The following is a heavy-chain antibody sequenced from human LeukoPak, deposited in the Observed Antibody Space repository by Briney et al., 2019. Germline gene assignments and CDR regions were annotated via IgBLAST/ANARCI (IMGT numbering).Heavy chain of an antibody. V-gene: IGHV3-74*01. CDR1: GFTLSGYW. CDR3: ARGVGYYDILTGYFFDP. CDR2: INSDGSST. Sequence: EGSLRLSCAASGFTLSGYWMHWVRQAPGKGLEWVSRINSDGSSTSYADSVKGRFTISRDNAKNTLYLQMNSLRAEDTAVYYCARGVGYYDILTGYFFDPWGQGTLVTVSS. D-gene: IGHD3-9*01. J-gene: IGHJ5*02.